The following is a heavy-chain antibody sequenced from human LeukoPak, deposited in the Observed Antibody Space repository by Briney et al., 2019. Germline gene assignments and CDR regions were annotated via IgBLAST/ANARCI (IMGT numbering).Heavy chain of an antibody. D-gene: IGHD2-15*01. J-gene: IGHJ4*02. CDR3: ARERRGVDY. Sequence: GSLRLSCTASGFTFGDYAMSWIRQPPGKGLEWIGEINHSGSTNYNPSLKSRVTISVDTSKNQFSLKLSSVTAADTAVYYCARERRGVDYWGQGTLVTVSS. CDR1: GFTFGDYA. CDR2: INHSGST. V-gene: IGHV4-34*01.